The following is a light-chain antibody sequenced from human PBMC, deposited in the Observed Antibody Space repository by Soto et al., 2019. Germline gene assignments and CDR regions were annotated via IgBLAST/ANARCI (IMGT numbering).Light chain of an antibody. CDR3: QQYDNLPRYT. V-gene: IGKV1-33*01. CDR2: DAS. CDR1: QDISNY. Sequence: IQMTQSPSSLSASVGDRVTITCQASQDISNYLNWYQQKPGKAPKLLIYDASNLETGVPSRFSGSGSGTDFTFTISSLQPEDIATYYCQQYDNLPRYTFGQGTKLEIK. J-gene: IGKJ2*01.